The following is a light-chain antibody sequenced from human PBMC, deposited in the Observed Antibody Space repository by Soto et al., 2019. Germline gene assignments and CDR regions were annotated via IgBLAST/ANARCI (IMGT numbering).Light chain of an antibody. J-gene: IGKJ5*01. CDR1: QSLSSNF. CDR2: AAS. V-gene: IGKV3-20*01. CDR3: QQYGGSPPIN. Sequence: EIVLTQSPSTLSLSPLERATLSFIASQSLSSNFLAWYQQKPGQPPRLLIYAASRRAAGIPDRFSASGSGTDFTLTISRVDPEDFAVYYCQQYGGSPPINCGKGKRLEIK.